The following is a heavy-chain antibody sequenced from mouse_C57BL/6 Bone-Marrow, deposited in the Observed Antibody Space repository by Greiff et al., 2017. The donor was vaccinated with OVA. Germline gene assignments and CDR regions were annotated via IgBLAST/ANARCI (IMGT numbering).Heavy chain of an antibody. D-gene: IGHD1-1*01. CDR2: IYPRSGNT. J-gene: IGHJ1*03. CDR1: GYTFTSYG. Sequence: VRLQQSGAELARPGASVKLSCKASGYTFTSYGISWVKQRTGQGLEWIGEIYPRSGNTYYNEKFKGKATLTADKSSSTAYMELRSLTSEDSAVYFCARGGYYGSSHWYFDVWGTGTTVTVSS. V-gene: IGHV1-81*01. CDR3: ARGGYYGSSHWYFDV.